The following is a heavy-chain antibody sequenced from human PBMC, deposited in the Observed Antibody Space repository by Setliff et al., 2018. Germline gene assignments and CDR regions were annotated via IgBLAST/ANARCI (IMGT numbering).Heavy chain of an antibody. J-gene: IGHJ4*02. D-gene: IGHD2-21*01. CDR1: GDTLIISV. CDR3: SRLVLYCAQTTCQMVSCSEV. CDR2: IGAYTGNT. Sequence: ASVKVSCKATGDTLIISVLSGVRQAPGKGLEWMGWIGAYTGNTNYAKKLQVSVTMTTDSSKSKAYMELRSLRSDDTAVYYCSRLVLYCAQTTCQMVSCSEVWSQGT. V-gene: IGHV1-18*01.